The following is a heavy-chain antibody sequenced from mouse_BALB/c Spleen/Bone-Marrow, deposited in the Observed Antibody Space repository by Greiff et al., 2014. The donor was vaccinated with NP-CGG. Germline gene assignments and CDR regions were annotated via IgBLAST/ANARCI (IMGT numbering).Heavy chain of an antibody. CDR3: TRVDFLYYYVMDY. CDR2: INPSNGGT. J-gene: IGHJ4*01. CDR1: GYTFTNYY. V-gene: IGHV1S81*02. Sequence: QVQLKQSGAELVKPGASVKLSCKASGYTFTNYYIYWVKQRPGQGLEWIGEINPSNGGTNFNEKFKSKATLTVDKSSSTAKMQLSSLTSEDSAVYYFTRVDFLYYYVMDYWGQGTSVTVSS. D-gene: IGHD2-3*01.